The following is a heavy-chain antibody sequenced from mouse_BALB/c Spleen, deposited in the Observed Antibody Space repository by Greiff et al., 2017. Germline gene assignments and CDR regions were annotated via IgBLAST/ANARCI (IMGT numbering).Heavy chain of an antibody. J-gene: IGHJ3*01. D-gene: IGHD2-1*01. V-gene: IGHV14-3*02. CDR1: GFNIKDTY. Sequence: EVQRVESGAELVKPGASVKLSCTASGFNIKDTYMHWVKQRPEQVLEWIGRIDPANGNTKYDPKFQGKATITADTSSNTAYLQLSSLTSEDTAVYYCAKDYGNSWFAYWGQGTLVTVSA. CDR2: IDPANGNT. CDR3: AKDYGNSWFAY.